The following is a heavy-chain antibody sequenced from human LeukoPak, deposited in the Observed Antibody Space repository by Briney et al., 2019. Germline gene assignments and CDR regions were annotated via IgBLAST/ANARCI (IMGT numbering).Heavy chain of an antibody. D-gene: IGHD2-2*01. V-gene: IGHV1-18*01. J-gene: IGHJ6*02. Sequence: GASVKVSCKASGYTFTSYGISWVRQAPGQGLEWMGWISAYNGNPNYAQKLQGRVTMTTDTSTSTAYMELRSLRSDDTAVYYCARETGPGIVVVPAAPYYYGMDVWGQGTTVTVSS. CDR2: ISAYNGNP. CDR3: ARETGPGIVVVPAAPYYYGMDV. CDR1: GYTFTSYG.